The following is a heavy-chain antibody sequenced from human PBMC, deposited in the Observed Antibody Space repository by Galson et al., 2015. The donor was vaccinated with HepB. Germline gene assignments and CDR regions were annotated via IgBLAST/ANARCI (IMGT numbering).Heavy chain of an antibody. Sequence: SLRLSCAASGFTFSSYAMHWVRQAPGKGLEWVAVISYDGSNKYYADSVKGRFTISRDNSKNTLYLQMNSLRAEDTAVYYCAREYGSGTYYYYGMDVWGQGTTVTVSS. J-gene: IGHJ6*02. CDR1: GFTFSSYA. CDR3: AREYGSGTYYYYGMDV. CDR2: ISYDGSNK. D-gene: IGHD3-10*01. V-gene: IGHV3-30*04.